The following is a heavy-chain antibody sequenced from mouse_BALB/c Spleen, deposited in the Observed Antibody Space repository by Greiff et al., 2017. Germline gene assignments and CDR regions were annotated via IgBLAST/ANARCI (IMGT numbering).Heavy chain of an antibody. CDR2: IDPANGNT. J-gene: IGHJ4*01. D-gene: IGHD1-1*01. CDR1: GFNIKDTY. Sequence: VQLQQSGAELVKPGASVKLSCTASGFNIKDTYMHWVKQRPEQGLEWIGRIDPANGNTKYDPKFQGKATITADTSSNTAYLQLSSLTSEDTAVYYCARPDYYGSSYDYAMDYWGQGTSVTVAS. V-gene: IGHV14-3*02. CDR3: ARPDYYGSSYDYAMDY.